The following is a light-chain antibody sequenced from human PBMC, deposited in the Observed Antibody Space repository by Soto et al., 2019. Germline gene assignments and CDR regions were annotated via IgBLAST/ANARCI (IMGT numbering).Light chain of an antibody. CDR2: SNN. CDR3: AAWDDSLNGVV. J-gene: IGLJ2*01. Sequence: QSVLTQPPSASGTPGHRVTISCSGSSSNIGSNTVNWYQQLPGTAPKLLIYSNNQRPSGVPDRFSGSKSGTSASLAISGLQSEDGADYYCAAWDDSLNGVVFGGGTELTVL. V-gene: IGLV1-44*01. CDR1: SSNIGSNT.